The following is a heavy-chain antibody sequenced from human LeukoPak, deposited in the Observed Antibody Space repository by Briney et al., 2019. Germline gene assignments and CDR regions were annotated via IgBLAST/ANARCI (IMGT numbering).Heavy chain of an antibody. J-gene: IGHJ4*02. CDR1: GFTFSSYG. Sequence: PGGSLRLSCAASGFTFSSYGTHWVRQAPGKGLEWVAFISYDGSNKYSADSVKGRFTISRDNSKNTLYLQMNSLRAEDTAVFYCAKDLTTVTSKGDYWGQGTLVTVSS. V-gene: IGHV3-30*02. CDR3: AKDLTTVTSKGDY. CDR2: ISYDGSNK. D-gene: IGHD4-11*01.